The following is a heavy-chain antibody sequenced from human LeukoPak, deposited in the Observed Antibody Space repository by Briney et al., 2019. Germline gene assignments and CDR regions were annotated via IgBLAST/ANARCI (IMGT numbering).Heavy chain of an antibody. CDR1: GFTFDDYA. CDR3: AKANGITMVRGVISPFDY. D-gene: IGHD3-10*01. Sequence: PGRSLRLSCAASGFTFDDYAMPGVRHAPGKGLEWVSGISWNSGSIGYADSVKGRFTISRDNAKNSLYLQMNSLRAEDTALYYCAKANGITMVRGVISPFDYWGQGTLVTVSS. V-gene: IGHV3-9*01. J-gene: IGHJ4*02. CDR2: ISWNSGSI.